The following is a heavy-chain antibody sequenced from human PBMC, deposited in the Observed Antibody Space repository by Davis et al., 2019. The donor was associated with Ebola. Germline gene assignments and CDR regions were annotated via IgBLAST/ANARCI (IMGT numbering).Heavy chain of an antibody. CDR3: ARDQGHQLARRLYGMDV. CDR1: GYTFTSYG. J-gene: IGHJ6*02. CDR2: ISAYNGNT. V-gene: IGHV1-18*01. Sequence: AASVKVSCKASGYTFTSYGISWVRQAPGQGLEWMGWISAYNGNTNYAQKLQGRVTMTTDTSTSTAYMELSSLRSEDTAVYYCARDQGHQLARRLYGMDVWGQGTTVTVSS. D-gene: IGHD1-14*01.